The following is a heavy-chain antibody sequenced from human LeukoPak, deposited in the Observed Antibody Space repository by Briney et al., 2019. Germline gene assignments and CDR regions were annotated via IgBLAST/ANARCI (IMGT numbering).Heavy chain of an antibody. CDR2: IWYDGSNK. CDR1: GFTVSSNY. Sequence: GGSLRLSCAASGFTVSSNYMSWVRQAPGKGLEWVAVIWYDGSNKYYADSVKGRFTISRDNSKNTLYLQMNSLRAEDTAVYYCARAGYSSSWYPLGYWGQGTLVTVSS. J-gene: IGHJ4*02. D-gene: IGHD6-13*01. CDR3: ARAGYSSSWYPLGY. V-gene: IGHV3-33*08.